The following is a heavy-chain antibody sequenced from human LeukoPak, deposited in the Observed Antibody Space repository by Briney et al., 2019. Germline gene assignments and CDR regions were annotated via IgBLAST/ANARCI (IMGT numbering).Heavy chain of an antibody. CDR3: ARDSSGYDVRYYYYYMDV. D-gene: IGHD5-12*01. Sequence: GGSLRLSCAASGFTFSNYYMNWVRQAPGKGLEWVSSISSGSSYIYYADSLKGRFTISRDNAKNSLYLQMNSLRAEDTAVYYCARDSSGYDVRYYYYYMDVWGKGTTVTVSS. CDR1: GFTFSNYY. CDR2: ISSGSSYI. V-gene: IGHV3-21*01. J-gene: IGHJ6*03.